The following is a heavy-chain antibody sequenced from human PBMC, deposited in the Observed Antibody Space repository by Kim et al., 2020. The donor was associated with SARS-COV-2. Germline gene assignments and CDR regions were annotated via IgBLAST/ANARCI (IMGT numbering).Heavy chain of an antibody. D-gene: IGHD6-25*01. CDR3: AKDLGSPYYGMDV. V-gene: IGHV3-30*18. CDR1: GFTFSSYG. CDR2: ISYDGSNK. Sequence: GGSLRLSCAASGFTFSSYGMHWVRQAPGKGLEWVAVISYDGSNKYYADSVKGRFTISRDNSKNTLYLQMNSLRAEDTAVYYCAKDLGSPYYGMDVWGQGTTVTVSS. J-gene: IGHJ6*02.